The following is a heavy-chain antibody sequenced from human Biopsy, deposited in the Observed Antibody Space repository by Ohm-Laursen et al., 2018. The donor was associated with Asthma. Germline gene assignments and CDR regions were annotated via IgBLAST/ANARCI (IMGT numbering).Heavy chain of an antibody. CDR2: ISGSGGST. V-gene: IGHV3-23*01. J-gene: IGHJ4*02. D-gene: IGHD3-22*01. CDR1: GFTFGDYA. CDR3: AKGYYYDSSGFDY. Sequence: SLRLSCTASGFTFGDYAMSWFRQAPGKGLEWVSAISGSGGSTYYADSVKGRFTISRDNSKNTLYLQMNSLRAEDTAVYYCAKGYYYDSSGFDYWGQGTLVTVSS.